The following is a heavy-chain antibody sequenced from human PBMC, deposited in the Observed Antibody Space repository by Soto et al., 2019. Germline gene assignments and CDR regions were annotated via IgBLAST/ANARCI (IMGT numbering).Heavy chain of an antibody. V-gene: IGHV4-59*08. Sequence: SETLSLTCTVSGGSISSYYWSWIRQPPGKGLEWIGYIYYSGSTNYNPSLKSRVTISVDTSKNQFSLKLSSVTAADTAVYYCARTTVAGTFDYWGQGTLVTVSS. CDR2: IYYSGST. CDR3: ARTTVAGTFDY. D-gene: IGHD6-19*01. J-gene: IGHJ4*02. CDR1: GGSISSYY.